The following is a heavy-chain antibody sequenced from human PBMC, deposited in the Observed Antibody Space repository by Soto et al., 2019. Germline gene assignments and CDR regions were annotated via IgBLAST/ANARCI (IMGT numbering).Heavy chain of an antibody. CDR1: GFTFRNYA. CDR2: ICGHGGCA. J-gene: IGHJ4*02. CDR3: AKLIAAASGSYSGY. Sequence: EVQLLESGGGLIQPGGSLRLSCAASGFTFRNYAMSWARQAPGKGLEWVSAICGHGGCAYYGDSVKGRFTISRDNSKSTLYLQMNSLRADDTAVYYCAKLIAAASGSYSGYWGQGTLVTVSS. D-gene: IGHD3-10*01. V-gene: IGHV3-23*01.